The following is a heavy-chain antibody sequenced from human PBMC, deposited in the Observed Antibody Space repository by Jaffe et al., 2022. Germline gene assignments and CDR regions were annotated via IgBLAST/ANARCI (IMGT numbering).Heavy chain of an antibody. V-gene: IGHV3-73*02. J-gene: IGHJ6*03. Sequence: EVQLVESGGGLVQPGGSLKLSCAASGFTFSGSAMHWVRQASGKGLEWVGRIRSKANSYATAYAASVKGRFTISRDDSKNTAYLQMNSLKTEDTAVYYCTRHSYGKSSGWNYYYYYYMDVWGKGTTVTVSS. CDR3: TRHSYGKSSGWNYYYYYYMDV. CDR2: IRSKANSYAT. D-gene: IGHD6-19*01. CDR1: GFTFSGSA.